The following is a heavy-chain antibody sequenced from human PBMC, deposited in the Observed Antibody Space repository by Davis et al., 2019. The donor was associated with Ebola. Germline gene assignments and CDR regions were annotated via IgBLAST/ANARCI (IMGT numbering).Heavy chain of an antibody. Sequence: ASVKVSCKASGYTFTSYYMHWVRQAPGQGLEWMGIINPSGGSTSYAQKFQGRVTMTRDTSISTAYMELSSLRSEDTAVYYCARESQGELHIFDYWGQGTLVTVSS. CDR2: INPSGGST. CDR3: ARESQGELHIFDY. CDR1: GYTFTSYY. J-gene: IGHJ4*02. D-gene: IGHD1-26*01. V-gene: IGHV1-46*01.